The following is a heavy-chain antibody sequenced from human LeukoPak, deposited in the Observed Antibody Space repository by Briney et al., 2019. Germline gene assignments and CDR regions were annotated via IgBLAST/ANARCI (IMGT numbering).Heavy chain of an antibody. CDR1: GGSISSTSHY. Sequence: PSETLSLTCTISGGSISSTSHYWSWIRQPAGKGLEWIGRIYTSGSTNYNPSLKSRVTMSVDTSKNQFSLKLSSVTAADTAVYYCARDRLDSSGYPLGYYYYYMDVWGKGTTVTVSS. J-gene: IGHJ6*03. D-gene: IGHD3-22*01. CDR2: IYTSGST. CDR3: ARDRLDSSGYPLGYYYYYMDV. V-gene: IGHV4-61*02.